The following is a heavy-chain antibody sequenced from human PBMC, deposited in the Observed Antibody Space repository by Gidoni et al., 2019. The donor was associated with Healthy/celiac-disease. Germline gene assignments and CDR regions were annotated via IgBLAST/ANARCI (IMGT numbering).Heavy chain of an antibody. CDR3: ARDRSSIAAAGNAGGWFDP. Sequence: QVQLVQSGAEGKKPGASVKVSCKASGYTFTSYAMHWVRQAPGQRLEWIGWINAGNGNTKYSQKFQGRVTITRDTSASTAYMELSSLRSEDTAVYYCARDRSSIAAAGNAGGWFDPWGQGTLVTVSS. CDR2: INAGNGNT. V-gene: IGHV1-3*01. CDR1: GYTFTSYA. D-gene: IGHD6-13*01. J-gene: IGHJ5*02.